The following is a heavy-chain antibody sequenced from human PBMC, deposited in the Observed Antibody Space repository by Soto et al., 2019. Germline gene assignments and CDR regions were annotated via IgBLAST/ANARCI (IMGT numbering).Heavy chain of an antibody. J-gene: IGHJ4*02. V-gene: IGHV1-46*01. CDR1: GYTFTNDY. CDR2: INPTSGST. CDR3: ARDLAAGDH. Sequence: QVQLVQSGAEVKKPGASVKVSCKASGYTFTNDYINWVRQAPGQGLEWMGIINPTSGSTNYAQKFQGRVTLTYDTSTTTVYMELSGLRSEDTAVLYCARDLAAGDHWGQGTLVTVSS. D-gene: IGHD6-13*01.